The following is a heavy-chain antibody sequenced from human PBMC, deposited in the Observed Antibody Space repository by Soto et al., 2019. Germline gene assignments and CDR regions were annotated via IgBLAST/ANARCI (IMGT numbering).Heavy chain of an antibody. V-gene: IGHV4-4*07. CDR3: ARGLRRGVIVWFDP. CDR1: GGSIDNYY. CDR2: IFINGST. J-gene: IGHJ5*02. D-gene: IGHD3-10*01. Sequence: QVQLQESGPGLVKPSETLSLTCTVSGGSIDNYYWSWFRQPAGKGLEWIERIFINGSTNYNPSLKCRVAMSVDTAKNDFSLKLSSVTAADTAVYYFARGLRRGVIVWFDPWCQGTLGTVSS.